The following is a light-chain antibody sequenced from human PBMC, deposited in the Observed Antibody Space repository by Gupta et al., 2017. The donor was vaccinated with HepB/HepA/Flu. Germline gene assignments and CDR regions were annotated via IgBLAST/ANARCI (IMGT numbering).Light chain of an antibody. J-gene: IGKJ3*01. CDR3: QQKYSTPFT. Sequence: ILMTQSPDSLGVSLGERATINCPSSQSGWYSSKGFKYFAWYQQKPGQPPKLLIFWASSREYGVPDSFSGRGSGTDFTLTISSGQAEDVAVYYCQQKYSTPFTFGQGTKVDIK. CDR1: QSGWYSSKGFKY. CDR2: WAS. V-gene: IGKV4-1*01.